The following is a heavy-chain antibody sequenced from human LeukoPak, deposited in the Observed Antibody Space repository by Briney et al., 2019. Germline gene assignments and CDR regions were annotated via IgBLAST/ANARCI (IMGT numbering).Heavy chain of an antibody. CDR2: ISAYNGNT. V-gene: IGHV1-18*01. Sequence: ASVKVSCKASGYTFTSYGISWVRQAPGQGLEWMGWISAYNGNTNYAQKLQGRVTMTTDTSTSTAYMELRSLRSDDTAVYYCATITIFGVVNRRAPLDYWGQGTLVTVSS. CDR3: ATITIFGVVNRRAPLDY. D-gene: IGHD3-3*01. CDR1: GYTFTSYG. J-gene: IGHJ4*02.